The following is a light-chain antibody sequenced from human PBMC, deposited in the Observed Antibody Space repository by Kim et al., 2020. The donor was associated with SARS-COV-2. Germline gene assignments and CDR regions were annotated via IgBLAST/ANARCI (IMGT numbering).Light chain of an antibody. CDR2: AVS. CDR3: QQSYMTPRT. J-gene: IGKJ1*01. Sequence: IQMTQSPPSVSASVGDRVTITCRASQTITTYLNWYQQKPGQAPKLLIYAVSRLQGGVPSRFSGSLSGRDSRLTISSLQPEDFATYYCQQSYMTPRTFGQGTKVDIK. CDR1: QTITTY. V-gene: IGKV1-39*01.